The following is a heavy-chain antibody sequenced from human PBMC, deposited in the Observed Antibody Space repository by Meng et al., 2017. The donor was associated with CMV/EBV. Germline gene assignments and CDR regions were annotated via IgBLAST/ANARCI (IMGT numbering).Heavy chain of an antibody. J-gene: IGHJ4*02. D-gene: IGHD5-12*01. CDR2: ISSSGSTI. Sequence: GGSLRLSCAAPGFIFSSYEMNWVRQAPGKGLEWVSYISSSGSTIYYADSVKGRFTISRDNAKNSLYLQMNSLRAEDTAVYYCARQYSGLTREIDYWGQGTLVTVSS. V-gene: IGHV3-48*03. CDR1: GFIFSSYE. CDR3: ARQYSGLTREIDY.